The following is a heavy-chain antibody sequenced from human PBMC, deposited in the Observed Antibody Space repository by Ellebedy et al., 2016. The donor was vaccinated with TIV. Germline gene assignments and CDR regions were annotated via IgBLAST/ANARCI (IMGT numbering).Heavy chain of an antibody. J-gene: IGHJ2*01. CDR2: IYQDGSKQ. D-gene: IGHD4-17*01. V-gene: IGHV3-7*01. CDR3: ARRGSYGDYAVQINSCFDR. Sequence: GESLKISCVASGFSFRSYWMSWVRQAPGKGLEWVANIYQDGSKQYYVDSVKGRFTIFRDNANKSLFLQMNSLRGEDTAVYYCARRGSYGDYAVQINSCFDRWGRGTLVTVSS. CDR1: GFSFRSYW.